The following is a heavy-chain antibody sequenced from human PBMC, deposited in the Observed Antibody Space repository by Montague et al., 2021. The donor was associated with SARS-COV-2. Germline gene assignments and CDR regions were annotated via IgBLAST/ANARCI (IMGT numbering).Heavy chain of an antibody. CDR3: ARVSLAAAATRSRY. CDR2: IYYSGST. V-gene: IGHV4-61*08. D-gene: IGHD6-13*01. Sequence: SETLSLTCTVSGGSISSGGYYWGWIRQPPGKGLEWIGCIYYSGSTNYNPSLKSRVTISLDTSKNQFSLKLTSVTAADTAVYYCARVSLAAAATRSRYWGQGTLVTVSS. CDR1: GGSISSGGYY. J-gene: IGHJ4*02.